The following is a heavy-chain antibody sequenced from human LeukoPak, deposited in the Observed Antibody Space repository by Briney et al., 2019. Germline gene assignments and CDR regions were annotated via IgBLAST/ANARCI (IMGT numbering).Heavy chain of an antibody. D-gene: IGHD4-23*01. CDR1: GGSISSYY. J-gene: IGHJ4*02. CDR3: ARQDVVTGDYFDY. Sequence: SETLSLTCTVSGGSISSYYWSWIRQPPGKGLEWIGYIYYSGSTNYNPSLKSRVTISVDTSKNQFSLKLSSVTAADTAVYYCARQDVVTGDYFDYWAREPWSPSPQ. V-gene: IGHV4-59*08. CDR2: IYYSGST.